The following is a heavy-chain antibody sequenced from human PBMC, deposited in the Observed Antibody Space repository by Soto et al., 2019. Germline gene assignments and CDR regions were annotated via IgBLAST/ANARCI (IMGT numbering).Heavy chain of an antibody. Sequence: QVQLVQSGAEVKKPGASVKVSCKASRYTFTDYYMHWVRQSPGQGLEWMGWINPNSGVTKFPQKFQGRVIMTRDTSISTVYMELSRLTSDDTAVYYCARGAPSRGWPEWFDPWGQGTLVTVSS. CDR3: ARGAPSRGWPEWFDP. D-gene: IGHD6-19*01. J-gene: IGHJ5*02. V-gene: IGHV1-2*02. CDR1: RYTFTDYY. CDR2: INPNSGVT.